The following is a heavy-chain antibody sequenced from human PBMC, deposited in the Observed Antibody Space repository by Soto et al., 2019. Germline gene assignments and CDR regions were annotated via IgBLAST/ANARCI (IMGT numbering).Heavy chain of an antibody. CDR1: GFTFSRYG. Sequence: PGGSLRLSWAASGFTFSRYGMSWVRQAPGKGLEWVSGISGSGGSTYYGDTVRGRFTISRDNSKNTLYLEMNSLRAEDTAIYYCAKEGELAYFDYWGQGALVTVSS. V-gene: IGHV3-23*01. CDR2: ISGSGGST. J-gene: IGHJ4*02. D-gene: IGHD1-26*01. CDR3: AKEGELAYFDY.